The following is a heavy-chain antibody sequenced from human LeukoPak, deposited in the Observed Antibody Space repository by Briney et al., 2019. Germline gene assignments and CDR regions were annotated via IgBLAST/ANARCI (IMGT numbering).Heavy chain of an antibody. V-gene: IGHV4-39*07. CDR1: GGSISSSSYY. CDR2: IYCSGST. D-gene: IGHD6-13*01. J-gene: IGHJ6*02. CDR3: ARVPTAAGTYYYDFHGLDV. Sequence: SETLSLTCTVSGGSISSSSYYWGWIRQPPGKGLEWIGSIYCSGSTYYNPSLKSRVTISVDTSKNQFSLKLSSVTAADTAVYYCARVPTAAGTYYYDFHGLDVWGQGTTVTVSS.